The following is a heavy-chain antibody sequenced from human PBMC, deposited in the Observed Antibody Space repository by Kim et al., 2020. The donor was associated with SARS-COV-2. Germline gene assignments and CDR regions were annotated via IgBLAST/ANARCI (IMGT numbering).Heavy chain of an antibody. CDR3: ARPIAGATPFFYYYGMDV. CDR1: GYTFISYG. D-gene: IGHD1-20*01. V-gene: IGHV1-18*04. Sequence: ASVKVSCKASGYTFISYGISWVRQAPGQGLEWMGWVSAYTRKTNYPQKFQGRVTMTTDTSTSTAYMELTSLRSDDTAVYYCARPIAGATPFFYYYGMDVWGQGTTVTASS. CDR2: VSAYTRKT. J-gene: IGHJ6*02.